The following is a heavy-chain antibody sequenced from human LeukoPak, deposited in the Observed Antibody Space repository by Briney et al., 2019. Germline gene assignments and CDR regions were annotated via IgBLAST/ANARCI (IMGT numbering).Heavy chain of an antibody. CDR1: GFTFSSYS. D-gene: IGHD3-3*01. V-gene: IGHV3-21*01. J-gene: IGHJ4*02. CDR3: ASLPDPTIFGVVTRLDY. CDR2: ISNSSSYI. Sequence: GGSLRLSCAASGFTFSSYSMNWVRQAPGKGLEWVSSISNSSSYIYYADSVKGRFTISRDNAKNSLYLQMNSLRAEDTAVYYCASLPDPTIFGVVTRLDYWGQGTLVTVSS.